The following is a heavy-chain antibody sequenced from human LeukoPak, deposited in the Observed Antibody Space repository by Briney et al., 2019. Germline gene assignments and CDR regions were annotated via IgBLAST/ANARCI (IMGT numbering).Heavy chain of an antibody. V-gene: IGHV4-59*11. CDR1: GGSISGHY. CDR2: IHYSGRP. Sequence: PGSGPTLVKPSETLSLTCTVSGGSISGHYWTWIRQPPGKGLEWIGQIHYSGRPDYNPSLKSRVTISVDTSKNQLSVKVTSVTGADTAVYYCARFGVDYDMDVWGQGTTVTVSS. CDR3: ARFGVDYDMDV. J-gene: IGHJ6*02. D-gene: IGHD3-16*01.